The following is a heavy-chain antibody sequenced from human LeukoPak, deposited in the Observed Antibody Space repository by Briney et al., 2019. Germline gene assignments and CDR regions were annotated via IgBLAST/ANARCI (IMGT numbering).Heavy chain of an antibody. J-gene: IGHJ4*02. CDR1: GFTFSSYG. V-gene: IGHV3-30*02. CDR2: IRYDGSNK. D-gene: IGHD1-26*01. CDR3: AKDAGSYRPYTDY. Sequence: GGSLRLSCAASGFTFSSYGMHWVRQAPGKGLEWVAFIRYDGSNKYYADSVKGRFTISRDNSKNTLYLQMNSLRAEDTAVYYCAKDAGSYRPYTDYWGQGTLVTVSS.